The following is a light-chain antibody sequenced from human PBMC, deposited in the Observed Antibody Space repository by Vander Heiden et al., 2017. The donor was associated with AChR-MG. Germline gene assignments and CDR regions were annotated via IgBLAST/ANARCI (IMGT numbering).Light chain of an antibody. CDR3: SSYTTRSTWV. CDR1: SSDVGAYNF. CDR2: QVY. J-gene: IGLJ3*02. Sequence: QSALTQPASLSGSPGQSITISCAGSSSDVGAYNFVSWYQQDPGKSPNLIIYQVYNRPSGVANRFSVYKSGNTASLTSSGLQADDESDYYCSSYTTRSTWVFGGGTRLTVL. V-gene: IGLV2-14*03.